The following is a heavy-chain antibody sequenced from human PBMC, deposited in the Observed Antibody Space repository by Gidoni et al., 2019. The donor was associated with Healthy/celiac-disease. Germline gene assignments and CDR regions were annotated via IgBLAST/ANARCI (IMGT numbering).Heavy chain of an antibody. CDR3: ARVGGNLDDAFDI. V-gene: IGHV4-59*01. CDR1: GGSISSYD. Sequence: QVELQESGPGLVKPAETLSLTRTGHGGSISSYDWSWIRQPPGKGLEWIGYIHYSGGTNYNPSRKRRVTISVDTSKNQFSLKLRSVTAADTAVYYCARVGGNLDDAFDIWGQGTMVTVSS. J-gene: IGHJ3*02. D-gene: IGHD3-16*01. CDR2: IHYSGGT.